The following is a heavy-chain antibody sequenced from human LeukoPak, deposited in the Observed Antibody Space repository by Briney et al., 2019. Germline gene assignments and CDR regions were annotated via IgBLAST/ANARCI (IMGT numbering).Heavy chain of an antibody. D-gene: IGHD4/OR15-4a*01. J-gene: IGHJ3*02. CDR2: IYYSEST. CDR3: ARGPNAEIRNAFDI. V-gene: IGHV4-59*01. Sequence: SETLSLTCTVSGGSITSYYWSWIRQPPGKGLEWIGYIYYSESTNYNPSLKSRVTISIDTSKNQFSLKLSSVTAADTAVYYCARGPNAEIRNAFDIWGQGTMVTVSS. CDR1: GGSITSYY.